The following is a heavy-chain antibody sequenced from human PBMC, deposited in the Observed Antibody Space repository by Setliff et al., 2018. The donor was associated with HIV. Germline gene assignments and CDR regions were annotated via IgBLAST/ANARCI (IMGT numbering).Heavy chain of an antibody. V-gene: IGHV4-39*01. J-gene: IGHJ4*02. D-gene: IGHD5-18*01. CDR2: INFSGDT. Sequence: SETLSLTCTVSGGSISSTTYWGWIRQSPGAGLEWIGNINFSGDTYNNPSLKGRYSISRDNSQNTLFLQIDSLTVEDTAVYYCARPRVAYSYGSLDYWGQGTLVTVSS. CDR3: ARPRVAYSYGSLDY. CDR1: GGSISSTTY.